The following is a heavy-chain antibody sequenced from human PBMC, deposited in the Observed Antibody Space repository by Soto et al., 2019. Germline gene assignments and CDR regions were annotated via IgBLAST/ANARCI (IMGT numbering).Heavy chain of an antibody. Sequence: LSLTCAVYGGSFSGYYWSWIRQPPGKGLEWIGEINHSGSTNYNPSLKSRVTISVDTSKNQFSLKLSSVTAADTAVYYCARAPPDIVVVPAAVRPRGWFDPWGQGTLVTAPQ. CDR1: GGSFSGYY. CDR2: INHSGST. V-gene: IGHV4-34*01. D-gene: IGHD2-2*01. CDR3: ARAPPDIVVVPAAVRPRGWFDP. J-gene: IGHJ5*02.